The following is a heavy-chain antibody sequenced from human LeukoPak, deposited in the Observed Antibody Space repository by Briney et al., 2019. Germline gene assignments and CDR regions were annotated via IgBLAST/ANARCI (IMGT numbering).Heavy chain of an antibody. CDR2: IYYSGST. CDR3: AREREQWLTYYFDY. J-gene: IGHJ4*02. Sequence: SETLSLTCTVSGGSISSGDYYWSWIRQPPGKGLEWIGYIYYSGSTYYNPSLKSRVTISVDTSKNQFSLKLSSVTAADTAVYYCAREREQWLTYYFDYWGQGTLVTVSS. CDR1: GGSISSGDYY. V-gene: IGHV4-30-4*01. D-gene: IGHD6-19*01.